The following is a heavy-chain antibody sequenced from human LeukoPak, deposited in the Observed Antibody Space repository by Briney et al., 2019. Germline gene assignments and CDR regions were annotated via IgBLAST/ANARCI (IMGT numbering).Heavy chain of an antibody. CDR3: ASQRSYYYGMDV. CDR1: GFTFSSYA. CDR2: ISYDGSNK. Sequence: TGGSLRLSCAASGFTFSSYAMHWVRQAPGKGLEWVAVISYDGSNKYYADSVKGRFTISRDNSKNTLYLQMNSLRAEDTAVYYCASQRSYYYGMDVWGKGTTVTVSS. J-gene: IGHJ6*04. V-gene: IGHV3-30*04.